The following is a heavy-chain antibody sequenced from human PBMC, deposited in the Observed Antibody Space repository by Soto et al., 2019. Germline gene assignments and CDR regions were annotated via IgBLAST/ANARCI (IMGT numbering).Heavy chain of an antibody. J-gene: IGHJ4*02. V-gene: IGHV3-33*01. CDR2: IRFDGSNE. CDR3: ARDGIGGTVFRGYLDY. D-gene: IGHD1-7*01. Sequence: GGSLRLSCAVPGGIFHGYGMHWVRQAPGKGLEWVAIIRFDGSNEEYADYVKGRFTISRDNSKNTLNLQMNNLGAEDSAVYYCARDGIGGTVFRGYLDYWGRGTVVTVSS. CDR1: GGIFHGYG.